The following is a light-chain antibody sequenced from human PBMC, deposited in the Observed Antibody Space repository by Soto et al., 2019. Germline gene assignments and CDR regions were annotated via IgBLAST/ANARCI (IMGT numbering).Light chain of an antibody. CDR2: GIS. Sequence: ENVLTQSPGTLSLSPGERATLSCRASQSVTNGFFAWYQQKPGQAPRLLIYGISSRATGIPDRFSGSGSGTDFTLTISRLEPEDFVVYYCQQYISLPHTFGQGTKLEVK. CDR1: QSVTNGF. J-gene: IGKJ2*01. V-gene: IGKV3-20*01. CDR3: QQYISLPHT.